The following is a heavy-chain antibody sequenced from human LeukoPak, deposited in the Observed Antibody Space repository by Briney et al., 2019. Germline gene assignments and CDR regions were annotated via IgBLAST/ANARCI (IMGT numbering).Heavy chain of an antibody. V-gene: IGHV4-4*07. Sequence: SETLSLTCIVSGGSISSYYWSWIRQPAGKGLEWIGQIHTSGSTNYNPSLKSRVAMSVDTSKNQFSLELSSVTAADTAVYYCAGRAQTTGWSFDYWAREPWSPSPQ. D-gene: IGHD6-19*01. J-gene: IGHJ4*02. CDR1: GGSISSYY. CDR3: AGRAQTTGWSFDY. CDR2: IHTSGST.